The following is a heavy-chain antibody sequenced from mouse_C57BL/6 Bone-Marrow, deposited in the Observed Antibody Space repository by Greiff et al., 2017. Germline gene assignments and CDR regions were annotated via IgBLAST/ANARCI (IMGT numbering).Heavy chain of an antibody. CDR1: GYTFTSYW. CDR2: IDPSDSET. CDR3: ARDGQGYFDV. D-gene: IGHD1-2*01. V-gene: IGHV1-52*01. Sequence: QVQLKEPGAELVRPGSSVKLSCKASGYTFTSYWMHWVKQRPIQGLEWIGNIDPSDSETHYNQKFKDKATLTVDKSSSTAYMQLSSLTSEDSAVYYWARDGQGYFDVWGTGTTVTVSS. J-gene: IGHJ1*03.